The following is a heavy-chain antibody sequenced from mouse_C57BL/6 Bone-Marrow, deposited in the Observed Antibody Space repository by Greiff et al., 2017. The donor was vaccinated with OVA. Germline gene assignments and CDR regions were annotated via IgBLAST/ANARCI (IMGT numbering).Heavy chain of an antibody. D-gene: IGHD4-1*01. J-gene: IGHJ4*01. CDR1: GYTFTNYW. V-gene: IGHV1-63*01. Sequence: QVQLQQSGAELVRPGTSFNMSCKASGYTFTNYWIGWAKQRPGHGLEWIGDLYPGGGYTNYNEKFKGKATLTADKSSSTAYMQFSSLTSEDSAIYYCARRELGRMDDWGQGTSVTVSS. CDR2: LYPGGGYT. CDR3: ARRELGRMDD.